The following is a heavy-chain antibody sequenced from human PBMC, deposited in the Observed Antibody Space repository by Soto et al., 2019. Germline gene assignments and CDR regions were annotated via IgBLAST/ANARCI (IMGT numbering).Heavy chain of an antibody. J-gene: IGHJ4*01. CDR1: GGTFSSYA. CDR3: ARRWSGTDY. V-gene: IGHV1-69*06. CDR2: IIPIFGTA. D-gene: IGHD3-10*01. Sequence: SVKVSCKASGGTFSSYAISWVRQAPGQGLEWMGGIIPIFGTANYAQKFQGRVTITADKSTSTAYMDLRSVTAADTAVYYCARRWSGTDYWGHGTLVTVSS.